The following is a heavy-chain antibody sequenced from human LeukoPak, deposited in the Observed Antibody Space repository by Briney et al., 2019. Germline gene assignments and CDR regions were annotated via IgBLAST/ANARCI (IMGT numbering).Heavy chain of an antibody. J-gene: IGHJ4*02. D-gene: IGHD3-22*01. V-gene: IGHV4-59*01. CDR3: ARGSFYYDSSGYDY. CDR1: GGSISSYY. Sequence: SEALSLTCTVSGGSISSYYWSWIRQPPGKGLEWIGYIYYSGSTNYNPSLKSRVTISVDTSKNQFSLKLSSVTAADTAVYYCARGSFYYDSSGYDYWGQGTLVTVSP. CDR2: IYYSGST.